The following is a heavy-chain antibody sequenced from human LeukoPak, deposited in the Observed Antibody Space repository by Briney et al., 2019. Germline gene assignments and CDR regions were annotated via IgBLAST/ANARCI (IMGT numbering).Heavy chain of an antibody. CDR1: AYTFTGYY. D-gene: IGHD3-10*01. CDR2: INPRSSGT. J-gene: IGHJ4*02. Sequence: GSSVKVSCKASAYTFTGYYMHWVRQAPGQGLEWMGWINPRSSGTNYAHKFQGMVTLTRDTSISTAHMELSRLRSDDTAVYYCVIWFGELLSGDYWGQGTLV. V-gene: IGHV1-2*02. CDR3: VIWFGELLSGDY.